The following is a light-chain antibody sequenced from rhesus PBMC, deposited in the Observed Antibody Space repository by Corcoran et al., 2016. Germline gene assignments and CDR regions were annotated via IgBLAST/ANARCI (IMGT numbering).Light chain of an antibody. CDR2: GAS. Sequence: QVMLTQSPATLSLSPGERATLSCGASQSVSSYLAWYQQKLGQAPRLLIYGASSRATCIPDRCSGSGSVTDFTLTITSLQPEDVGVYHCYQFSSGYSFGQGTKVGIK. J-gene: IGKJ2*01. V-gene: IGKV3-10*01. CDR3: YQFSSGYS. CDR1: QSVSSY.